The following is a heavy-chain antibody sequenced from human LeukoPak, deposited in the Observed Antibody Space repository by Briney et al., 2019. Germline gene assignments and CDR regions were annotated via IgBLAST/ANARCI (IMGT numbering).Heavy chain of an antibody. V-gene: IGHV1-69*04. CDR1: GGTFSSYT. CDR3: ARDYPDLDYYDSSGPYYFDY. CDR2: IIPILGIA. Sequence: SVKVSCKASGGTFSSYTISWVRQAPGQGLESMGRIIPILGIANYAQKFQGRVTITADKSTSTAYMELSSLRSEDAAVYYCARDYPDLDYYDSSGPYYFDYWGQGTLVTVSS. D-gene: IGHD3-22*01. J-gene: IGHJ4*02.